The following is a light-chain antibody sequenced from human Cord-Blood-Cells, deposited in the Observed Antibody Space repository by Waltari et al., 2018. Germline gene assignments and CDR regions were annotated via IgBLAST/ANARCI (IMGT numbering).Light chain of an antibody. CDR3: QQYGSSPPMYT. V-gene: IGKV3-20*01. CDR1: RSVSSSY. J-gene: IGKJ2*01. CDR2: GAS. Sequence: IVLTPSPGTLSLSPGERATLSCRASRSVSSSYLAWYQQKPGQAPRLLIYGASSRATGIPDRFSGSGSGTDFTLTISRLEPEDFAVYYCQQYGSSPPMYTFGQGTKLEIK.